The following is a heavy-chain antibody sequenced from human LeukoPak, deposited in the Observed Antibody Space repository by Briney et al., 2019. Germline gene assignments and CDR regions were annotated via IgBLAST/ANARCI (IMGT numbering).Heavy chain of an antibody. Sequence: SVKVSCKASGFTFTSSAMQWVRQARGQRLEWIGWIVVGSGNTNYAQKFQERVTITRDMSTSTAYMELSSLRSEDTVVYYCAAKDGYNRNRYYFDYWGQGTLVTVSS. CDR1: GFTFTSSA. J-gene: IGHJ4*02. D-gene: IGHD5-24*01. CDR2: IVVGSGNT. CDR3: AAKDGYNRNRYYFDY. V-gene: IGHV1-58*02.